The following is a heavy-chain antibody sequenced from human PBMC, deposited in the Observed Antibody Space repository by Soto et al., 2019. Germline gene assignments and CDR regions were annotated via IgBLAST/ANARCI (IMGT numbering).Heavy chain of an antibody. V-gene: IGHV1-2*02. D-gene: IGHD3-10*01. Sequence: QVPLVQSGAEVKKPGASVKVSCKASGYTLTGYYMHWVRQAPGQGLEWMGWINPNSGGTNYAQKFQGRVTMTRDTSISTAYMELSRLRSDDTAVYYCARVHPPPALLYGSGSYYNPLDYWGQGTLVTVSS. CDR2: INPNSGGT. CDR1: GYTLTGYY. CDR3: ARVHPPPALLYGSGSYYNPLDY. J-gene: IGHJ4*02.